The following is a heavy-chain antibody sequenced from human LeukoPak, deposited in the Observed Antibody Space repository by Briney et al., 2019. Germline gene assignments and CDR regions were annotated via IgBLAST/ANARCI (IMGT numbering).Heavy chain of an antibody. J-gene: IGHJ5*02. CDR3: AASPSLDFRGGSSGRWFDP. D-gene: IGHD3-3*01. CDR1: GGSITNYY. CDR2: IYSSGTT. V-gene: IGHV4-4*09. Sequence: SETLSLTCTVSGGSITNYYWSWIRQAPGRGLEWIGYIYSSGTTNYNPSLKGRVSISMDSSKSQVSLNLNSVTAADTAVYYCAASPSLDFRGGSSGRWFDPWAQGTLLIVSS.